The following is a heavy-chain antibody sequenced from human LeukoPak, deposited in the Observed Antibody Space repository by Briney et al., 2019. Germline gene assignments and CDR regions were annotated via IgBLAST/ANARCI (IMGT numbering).Heavy chain of an antibody. V-gene: IGHV1-18*01. J-gene: IGHJ4*02. CDR3: ARHCIGCHGFDY. CDR1: GYTFITYG. CDR2: FTAYANDT. D-gene: IGHD2-15*01. Sequence: GASVKVSCKASGYTFITYGISWGRQAPGQGLEWKGWFTAYANDTNSVPKYQGIVSITTDTSTSTAYMELRSLRSDDTAVYYCARHCIGCHGFDYWGQGTLVTVSS.